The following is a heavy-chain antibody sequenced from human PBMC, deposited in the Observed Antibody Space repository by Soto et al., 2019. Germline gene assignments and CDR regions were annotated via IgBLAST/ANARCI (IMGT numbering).Heavy chain of an antibody. J-gene: IGHJ4*02. D-gene: IGHD3-16*01. CDR3: ARGGNPRDY. CDR2: ISAYNGKT. CDR1: GYTFTNFG. V-gene: IGHV1-18*03. Sequence: QVQLVQSGAEVKKPGASVKVSCKASGYTFTNFGISWVRQAPGQGLEWMGGISAYNGKTNYAENFQGRVTMTTDTSTSTAYMELRSLRSDNMPVYYGARGGNPRDYWGQGTLVTVSS.